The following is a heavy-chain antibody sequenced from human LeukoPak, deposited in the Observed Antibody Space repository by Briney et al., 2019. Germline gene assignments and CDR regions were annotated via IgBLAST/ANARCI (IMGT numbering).Heavy chain of an antibody. D-gene: IGHD1-26*01. CDR3: ARYHAGAKVNAFDI. CDR2: ISYDGSNK. Sequence: GGSLRLSCAASGFTFSSYAMHWVRQAPGKGLEWVAVISYDGSNKYYADSVKGRFTISRDNSKNTLYLQMNSLRAEDTAVYYCARYHAGAKVNAFDIWGQGTMVTVSS. CDR1: GFTFSSYA. J-gene: IGHJ3*02. V-gene: IGHV3-30-3*01.